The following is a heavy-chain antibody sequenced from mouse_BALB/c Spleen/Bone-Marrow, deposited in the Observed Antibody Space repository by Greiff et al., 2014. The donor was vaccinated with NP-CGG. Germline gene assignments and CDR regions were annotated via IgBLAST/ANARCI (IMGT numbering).Heavy chain of an antibody. CDR3: ARYGYDYFDY. CDR2: IRNKANGYTT. Sequence: EVQVVESGGGLVQPGGSLRLSCATSGFTFTDYYMSWVRQPPGKALEWLGFIRNKANGYTTEYSASVKGRFTISRDNSQSILYLQMNTLRAEDSANYCCARYGYDYFDYWGQGTTLTVSS. CDR1: GFTFTDYY. V-gene: IGHV7-3*02. J-gene: IGHJ2*01. D-gene: IGHD2-2*01.